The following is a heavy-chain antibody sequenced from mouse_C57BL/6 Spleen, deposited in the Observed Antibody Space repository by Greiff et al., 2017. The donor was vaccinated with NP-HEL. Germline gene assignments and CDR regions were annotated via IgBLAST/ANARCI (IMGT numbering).Heavy chain of an antibody. J-gene: IGHJ2*01. CDR2: IDPSDSYT. Sequence: QVQLQQPGAELVMPGASVKLSCKASGYTFTSYWMHWVKQRPGQGLEWIGEIDPSDSYTNYNQKFKGKSTLTVDKSSSTAYMQLSSLTSEDSAVYYCARARGRTELDYWGQGTTLTVSS. V-gene: IGHV1-69*01. CDR1: GYTFTSYW. CDR3: ARARGRTELDY. D-gene: IGHD3-1*01.